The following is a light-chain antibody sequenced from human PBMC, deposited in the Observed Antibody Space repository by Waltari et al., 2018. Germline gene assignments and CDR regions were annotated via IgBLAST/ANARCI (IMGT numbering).Light chain of an antibody. CDR1: QGISSY. CDR3: LQVNSYPFT. V-gene: IGKV1-9*01. J-gene: IGKJ3*01. Sequence: IQLTQSHLSMSASVGDRVTITCRASQGISSYLAWYKQKAGRAPKLLIYGGSAWPNGVPSRFSGSVFGTDFTLTLSSLLPEDFSTYYCLQVNSYPFTFGPGTTVDIK. CDR2: GGS.